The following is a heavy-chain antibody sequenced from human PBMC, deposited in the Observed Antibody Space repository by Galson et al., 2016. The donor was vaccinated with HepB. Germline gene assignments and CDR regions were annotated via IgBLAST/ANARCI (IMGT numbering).Heavy chain of an antibody. CDR1: GGSVNSGSHY. V-gene: IGHV4-61*01. CDR2: IYSSGNT. D-gene: IGHD6-13*01. J-gene: IGHJ4*02. CDR3: ARNPEYSSSWYIFGY. Sequence: TLSLTCTVSGGSVNSGSHYWSWIRQSPGKGLEWIGYIYSSGNTNYNPSLKSRVTISVDTSKNQFSLNLRSVNAADTAVYYCARNPEYSSSWYIFGYWGQGTLVTVSS.